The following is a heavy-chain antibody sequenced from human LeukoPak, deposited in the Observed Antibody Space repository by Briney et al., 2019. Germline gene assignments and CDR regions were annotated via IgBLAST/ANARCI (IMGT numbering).Heavy chain of an antibody. V-gene: IGHV3-74*01. CDR2: IRSDGST. CDR1: GFTFSSYW. CDR3: ARAGDYGSGSCAFDM. Sequence: GGSLRLSCAASGFTFSSYWMHWVRQAPGKGLVWVSRIRSDGSTTYADSVKGRFTISRDNARNTLYLQMNSLRAEDTAVYYCARAGDYGSGSCAFDMWGQGTMVTVSS. D-gene: IGHD3-10*01. J-gene: IGHJ3*02.